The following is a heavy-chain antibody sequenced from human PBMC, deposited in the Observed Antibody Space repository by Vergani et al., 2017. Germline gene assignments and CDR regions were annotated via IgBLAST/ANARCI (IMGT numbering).Heavy chain of an antibody. J-gene: IGHJ3*02. Sequence: EVQLLESGGGLVQPGGSLRLSCAASGFTFSSYAMSWVRQAPGKGLEWVSAISGSGGSTYYADSVKGRFTISRDNSKNTLYLQMNSLRAEDTAVYYCAKGRDVLRFLEWLSYDAFDIWGQGTMVTVSS. CDR3: AKGRDVLRFLEWLSYDAFDI. CDR1: GFTFSSYA. V-gene: IGHV3-23*01. CDR2: ISGSGGST. D-gene: IGHD3-3*01.